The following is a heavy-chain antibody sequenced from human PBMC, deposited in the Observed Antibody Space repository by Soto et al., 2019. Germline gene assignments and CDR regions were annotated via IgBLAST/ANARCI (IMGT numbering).Heavy chain of an antibody. CDR1: GASISGYH. J-gene: IGHJ2*01. D-gene: IGHD5-18*01. V-gene: IGHV4-59*08. CDR2: ISYSGAT. Sequence: SETLSLTCTVSGASISGYHWSWIRQFPGKGLECLGYISYSGATNYNPSLKSRVTISVDTSKNQFSLKLSSVTAADTAVYYCASNLRGYSYGPSYWYFDLWGRGTLVT. CDR3: ASNLRGYSYGPSYWYFDL.